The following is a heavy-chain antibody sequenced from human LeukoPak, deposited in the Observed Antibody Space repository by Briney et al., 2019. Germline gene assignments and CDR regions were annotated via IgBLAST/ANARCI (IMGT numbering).Heavy chain of an antibody. CDR2: IYYSGST. V-gene: IGHV4-39*01. CDR3: ARRNFDSLFQTYYFDY. CDR1: GVSISSSNSY. Sequence: SATLSLPCAVSGVSISSSNSYWGWIRKPPEEGLEWVGGIYYSGSTYYNPSLTGRVTISVDTSKNQLSLRLSSVTAADTAVYYCARRNFDSLFQTYYFDYWGQGALVTVSA. D-gene: IGHD3-9*01. J-gene: IGHJ4*02.